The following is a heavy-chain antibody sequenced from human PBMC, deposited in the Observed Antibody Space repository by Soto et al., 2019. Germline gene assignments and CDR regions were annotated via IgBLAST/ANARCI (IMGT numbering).Heavy chain of an antibody. V-gene: IGHV1-69*13. Sequence: GASVKVSCKASGGTFSSYAFSWVRQAPGQGLEWMGGIIPIFGTTNYAQKFQGRVTITADESTSTAYMELSSLRSEDTAVYYCARDADCSTSCCYYGMDVWGQGTTVTVSS. D-gene: IGHD2-2*01. J-gene: IGHJ6*02. CDR1: GGTFSSYA. CDR3: ARDADCSTSCCYYGMDV. CDR2: IIPIFGTT.